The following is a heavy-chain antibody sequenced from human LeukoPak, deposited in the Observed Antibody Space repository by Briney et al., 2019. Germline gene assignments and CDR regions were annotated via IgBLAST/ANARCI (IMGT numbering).Heavy chain of an antibody. D-gene: IGHD3-10*01. J-gene: IGHJ6*02. CDR1: GFTFSSYS. Sequence: GSLRLSCAASGFTFSSYSMNWVRQAPGKGLEWVSSISSSSSYIYYADSVKGRFTISRDNAKNSLYLQMNSLRAEDTAVYYCASRMVRGVIDYYYYYYGMDVWGQGTTVTVSS. CDR3: ASRMVRGVIDYYYYYYGMDV. V-gene: IGHV3-21*01. CDR2: ISSSSSYI.